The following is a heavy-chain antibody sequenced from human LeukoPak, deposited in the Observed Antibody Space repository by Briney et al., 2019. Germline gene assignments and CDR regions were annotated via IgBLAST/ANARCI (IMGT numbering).Heavy chain of an antibody. Sequence: QSGGSLRLSCAASGFTFSSYAMSWVRQAPGKGLEWVSAISGSGGSTYYADSVKGRFTISRDNSKNTLYLQMNSLRAEDTAVYYCAKMEVYYDSSGYYYPKYYFDYWGQGTLVTVSS. D-gene: IGHD3-22*01. V-gene: IGHV3-23*01. CDR2: ISGSGGST. CDR3: AKMEVYYDSSGYYYPKYYFDY. J-gene: IGHJ4*02. CDR1: GFTFSSYA.